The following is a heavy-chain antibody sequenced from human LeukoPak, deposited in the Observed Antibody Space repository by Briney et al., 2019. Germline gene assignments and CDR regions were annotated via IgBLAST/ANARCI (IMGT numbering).Heavy chain of an antibody. CDR2: IYYSGST. D-gene: IGHD2-2*01. J-gene: IGHJ5*02. CDR1: GGSISSSSYY. CDR3: ARGVVPGAVVGFDP. Sequence: SETLSLTCTVSGGSISSSSYYWGWVRQPPGEGLEWIGSIYYSGSTYYNPSLKSRVTISVDTSKNQFSLKLSSVTAADTAVYYCARGVVPGAVVGFDPWGQGTLVTVSS. V-gene: IGHV4-39*07.